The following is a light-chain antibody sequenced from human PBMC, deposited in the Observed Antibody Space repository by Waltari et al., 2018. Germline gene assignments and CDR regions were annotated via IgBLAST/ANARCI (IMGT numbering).Light chain of an antibody. CDR1: QSISNY. J-gene: IGKJ2*01. CDR3: QQSYRTPPYT. V-gene: IGKV1-39*01. Sequence: DIQMTQSPSSLSASIGDRVTISCRASQSISNYLNWYQHKPGKAPKLLIYAASNLESGVPSRFSGSVSGTDFTLTINGLQPEDFATYYCQQSYRTPPYTFGQGTKLEI. CDR2: AAS.